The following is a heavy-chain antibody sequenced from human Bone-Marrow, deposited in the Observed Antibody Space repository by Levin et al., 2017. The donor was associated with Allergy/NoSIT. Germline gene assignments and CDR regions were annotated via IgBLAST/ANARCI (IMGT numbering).Heavy chain of an antibody. CDR1: GFSFFIYG. CDR2: MWNHGDEQHGNEQ. V-gene: IGHV3-33*05. D-gene: IGHD3-22*01. J-gene: IGHJ4*02. CDR3: ARDDDTSSHYSWFGY. Sequence: PGGSLRLSCEVSGFSFFIYGMHWVRQAPGKGLEWVAVMWNHGDEQHGNEQYYADSVKGRFTVSRDISKNTLYLQMDGLRAEDTAVYYCARDDDTSSHYSWFGYWGQGTQVTVSS.